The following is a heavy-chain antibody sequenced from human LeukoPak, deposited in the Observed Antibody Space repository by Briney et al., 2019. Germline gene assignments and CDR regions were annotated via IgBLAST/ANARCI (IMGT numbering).Heavy chain of an antibody. V-gene: IGHV4-4*02. CDR2: IHRSGSP. D-gene: IGHD1-14*01. J-gene: IGHJ4*02. CDR3: AREILGGFNPGAY. Sequence: RASETLSLTCTVSLDSTTSNFWSWVGQPPGKGLEWIGEIHRSGSPNYNPSLQSRVTISIDRSRNQIALELSSVTAADTAVYYCAREILGGFNPGAYWGQGTLVTVSS. CDR1: LDSTTSNF.